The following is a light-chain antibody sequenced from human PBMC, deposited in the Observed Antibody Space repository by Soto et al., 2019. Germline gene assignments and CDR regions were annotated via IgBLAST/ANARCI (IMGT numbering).Light chain of an antibody. CDR2: DAS. Sequence: QSVLTQPASVSGSPGQSITISCTGTSSDVGGYNYVSWYQQHPDKAPKLMIFDASNRPSGVSNRFSGSKSGNTASLTISGLQAEDEADYYCSSYTSSSTLVFGGGTKLTVL. J-gene: IGLJ2*01. CDR3: SSYTSSSTLV. V-gene: IGLV2-14*01. CDR1: SSDVGGYNY.